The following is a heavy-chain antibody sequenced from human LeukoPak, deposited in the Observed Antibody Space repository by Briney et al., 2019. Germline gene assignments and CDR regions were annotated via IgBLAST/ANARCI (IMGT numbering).Heavy chain of an antibody. V-gene: IGHV1-2*06. J-gene: IGHJ4*02. Sequence: GSSVKVSCKASGGTFSSYTISWERQAPGQGLEWMGRFNPNSGGTRYAQKFQGRVTMTRDTSISTAYMELSRLRSDDTAVYYCAREYSSGWYGDYWGQGTLVTVSS. D-gene: IGHD6-19*01. CDR1: GGTFSSYT. CDR3: AREYSSGWYGDY. CDR2: FNPNSGGT.